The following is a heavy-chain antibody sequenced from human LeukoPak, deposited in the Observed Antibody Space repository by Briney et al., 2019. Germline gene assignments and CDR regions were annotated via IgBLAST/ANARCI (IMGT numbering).Heavy chain of an antibody. CDR2: ISISGDST. CDR1: GFAFSSHA. Sequence: GGSLRLSCAASGFAFSSHAMTWVRQAPGKGLEWVSAISISGDSTYYADSVKGRFTISRDNSKNTLYLQMNSLRAEDTAVYYCARGWSVGMDVWGQGTTVTVSS. J-gene: IGHJ6*02. V-gene: IGHV3-23*01. CDR3: ARGWSVGMDV.